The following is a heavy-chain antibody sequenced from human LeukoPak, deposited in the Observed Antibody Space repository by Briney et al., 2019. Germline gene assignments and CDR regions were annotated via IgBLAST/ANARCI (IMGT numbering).Heavy chain of an antibody. Sequence: ASVKVSRKASGYTFTSYDSNWVRQATGQGLECMGGMNPNSGNTGYAQKCQGRVTITRNTSISTAYMELSSLRSEDTAVYYCARPNSVLRFLEWPKGGYYYYYMDVWGKGTTVTVSS. CDR3: ARPNSVLRFLEWPKGGYYYYYMDV. CDR1: GYTFTSYD. J-gene: IGHJ6*03. CDR2: MNPNSGNT. V-gene: IGHV1-8*01. D-gene: IGHD3-3*01.